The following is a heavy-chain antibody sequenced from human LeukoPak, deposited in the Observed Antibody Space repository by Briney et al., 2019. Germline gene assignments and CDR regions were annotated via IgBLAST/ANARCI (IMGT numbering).Heavy chain of an antibody. CDR3: ARDRARRDYYDSSGSQLAFDI. D-gene: IGHD3-22*01. CDR1: GGTFSSYA. CDR2: IIPIFGTA. V-gene: IGHV1-69*05. Sequence: ASVKVSCKASGGTFSSYAISWVRQAPGQGLEWMGGIIPIFGTANYAQKFQGRVTITTDESTSTAYMELSSLRSEDTAVYYCARDRARRDYYDSSGSQLAFDIWGRGTMVTVSS. J-gene: IGHJ3*02.